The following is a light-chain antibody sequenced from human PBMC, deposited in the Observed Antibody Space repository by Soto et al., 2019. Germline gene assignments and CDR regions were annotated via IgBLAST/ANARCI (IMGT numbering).Light chain of an antibody. CDR2: LGS. V-gene: IGKV2-28*01. CDR3: MQAIKTPTET. CDR1: QSLLHSNGYNY. Sequence: DIVMTQSPLSLPVTPGEPASISCRSSQSLLHSNGYNYLDWYLQKPGQSPQLLIYLGSNRASGVPDRFSGSGSGTDFTLKISRVEAEDVGVYYCMQAIKTPTETVGKGTKV. J-gene: IGKJ1*01.